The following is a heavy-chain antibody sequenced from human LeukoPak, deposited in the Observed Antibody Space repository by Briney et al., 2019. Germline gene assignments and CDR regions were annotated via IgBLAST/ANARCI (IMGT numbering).Heavy chain of an antibody. J-gene: IGHJ4*02. CDR2: ISGSGGST. CDR3: AKAEGGFLEGIDY. V-gene: IGHV3-23*01. Sequence: GGSLRLSCAASGFTFSSYSMNWVRQAPGKGLEWVSAISGSGGSTYYADSVKGRFTISRDNSKNTLYLQMNSLRAEDTAVYYCAKAEGGFLEGIDYWGQGTLVTVSS. CDR1: GFTFSSYS. D-gene: IGHD3-3*01.